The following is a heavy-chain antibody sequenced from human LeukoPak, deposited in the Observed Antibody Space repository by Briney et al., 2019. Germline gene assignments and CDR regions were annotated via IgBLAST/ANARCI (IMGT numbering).Heavy chain of an antibody. D-gene: IGHD6-13*01. V-gene: IGHV3-48*01. Sequence: PGGSLRLSCAASGFTFSSYSMNWVRQAPGKGLEWVPYISSSSSTIYYADSVKGRFTISRDNAKNSLYLQMNSLRAEDTAVYYCVRQTLWVFWFDPWGQGTLVTVSS. CDR1: GFTFSSYS. CDR2: ISSSSSTI. J-gene: IGHJ5*02. CDR3: VRQTLWVFWFDP.